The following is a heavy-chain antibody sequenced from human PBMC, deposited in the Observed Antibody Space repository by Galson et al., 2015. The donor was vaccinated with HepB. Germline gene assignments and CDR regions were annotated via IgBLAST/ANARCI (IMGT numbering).Heavy chain of an antibody. D-gene: IGHD2-2*03. CDR2: IIGSGGNT. V-gene: IGHV3-23*01. CDR3: AKDAGYCSTADCYIVLWVGYLDL. CDR1: GFVFGSYA. J-gene: IGHJ2*01. Sequence: SLRLSCAASGFVFGSYAMSWVRQAPGKGLEWVSTIIGSGGNTFYADSVKGRFTISRDNSKNTLYLQMNSLGADDTAVYYCAKDAGYCSTADCYIVLWVGYLDLWGRGTLVTVSS.